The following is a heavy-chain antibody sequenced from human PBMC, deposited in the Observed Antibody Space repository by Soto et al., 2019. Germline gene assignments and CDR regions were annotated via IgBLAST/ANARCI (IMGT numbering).Heavy chain of an antibody. D-gene: IGHD1-1*01. CDR2: MNPNSGNT. CDR3: ARERTGTTSMDV. J-gene: IGHJ6*02. CDR1: GYTFTRYD. Sequence: QVQLVQSGDEVKKPGASVKVSCKASGYTFTRYDINWVRQATGQGLEWMGWMNPNSGNTGYAQKFQGRVTMTRNTSISTAYMELSSLRSEDTAVYYCARERTGTTSMDVWGQGTTVTVSS. V-gene: IGHV1-8*01.